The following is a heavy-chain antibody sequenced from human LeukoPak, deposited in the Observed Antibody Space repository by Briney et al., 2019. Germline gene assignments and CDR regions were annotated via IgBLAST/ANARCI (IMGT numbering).Heavy chain of an antibody. J-gene: IGHJ6*02. CDR1: GGSISSYY. CDR3: ARDWGSGRFYYYGMDV. CDR2: IYTSGST. V-gene: IGHV4-4*07. D-gene: IGHD7-27*01. Sequence: SETLSLTCTVSGGSISSYYWSWIRQPAGKGLEWIGRIYTSGSTNYNPSLKSRVTMSVDTSKNQFSLKLSSVTAADTAVYYCARDWGSGRFYYYGMDVWGQGTTVTVSS.